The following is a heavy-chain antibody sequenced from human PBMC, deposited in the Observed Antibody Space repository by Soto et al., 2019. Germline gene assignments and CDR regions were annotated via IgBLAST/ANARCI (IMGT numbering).Heavy chain of an antibody. D-gene: IGHD6-6*01. CDR1: GGSFRGYH. J-gene: IGHJ6*02. V-gene: IGHV4-34*01. CDR3: ARGRSSSATFYHYYGMDV. CDR2: INHSGST. Sequence: QVQLQQWGAGLLKPSETLSLTCAVYGGSFRGYHWSWIRQPPGKGLEWIGEINHSGSTNYNPSIKSRVIISLETSKNQFSLILTSVTAADTAVYYCARGRSSSATFYHYYGMDVWGQGTTVTVSS.